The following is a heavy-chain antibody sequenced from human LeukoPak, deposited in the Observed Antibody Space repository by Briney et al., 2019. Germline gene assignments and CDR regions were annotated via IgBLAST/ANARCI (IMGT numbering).Heavy chain of an antibody. CDR1: GFTFSNYG. Sequence: GGSLRLSCAASGFTFSNYGMHWVRQAPSKGLDWVAVIWYDGSYKYYADSVKGRFTISRDNSKNTLYLQMDSLRAEDTAVYYCAKVVQYTASTGTGLDYWGQGTLVTVSS. J-gene: IGHJ4*02. CDR3: AKVVQYTASTGTGLDY. D-gene: IGHD6-13*01. CDR2: IWYDGSYK. V-gene: IGHV3-33*06.